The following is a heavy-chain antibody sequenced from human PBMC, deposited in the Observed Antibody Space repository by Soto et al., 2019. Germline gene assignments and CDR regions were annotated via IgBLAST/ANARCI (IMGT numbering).Heavy chain of an antibody. Sequence: PGGSLRLSCAASGFTFSSYSMNWVRQAPGKGLEWVSSISSSSSTIYYADSVKGRFTISRDNAKNSLYLQMNSLRDEDTAVYYCARDGDAYSDIVVVPATHFDYWGQGTLVTVSS. CDR1: GFTFSSYS. CDR2: ISSSSSTI. J-gene: IGHJ4*02. D-gene: IGHD2-2*01. V-gene: IGHV3-48*02. CDR3: ARDGDAYSDIVVVPATHFDY.